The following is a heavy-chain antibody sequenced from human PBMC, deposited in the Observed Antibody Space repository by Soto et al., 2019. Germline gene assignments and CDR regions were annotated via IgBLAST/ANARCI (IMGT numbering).Heavy chain of an antibody. Sequence: SETLSLTGAVPGGPLCGGYYYWGWLRQSPGKGPEWIGGVFYTGFTSYNPSLESRVSGSVDTSKNQFSLKVSGVSAADTAVYYCATSQKGYNWNYFDHWGQGALVTVSS. V-gene: IGHV4-39*01. CDR1: GGPLCGGYYY. CDR3: ATSQKGYNWNYFDH. D-gene: IGHD1-20*01. J-gene: IGHJ4*02. CDR2: VFYTGFT.